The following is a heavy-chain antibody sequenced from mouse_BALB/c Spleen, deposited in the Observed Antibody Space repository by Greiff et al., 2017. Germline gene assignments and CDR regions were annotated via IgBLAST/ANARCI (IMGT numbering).Heavy chain of an antibody. V-gene: IGHV5-9-4*01. CDR2: ISSGGSYT. D-gene: IGHD2-1*01. CDR3: ASYGNYGWFAY. CDR1: GFTFSSYA. Sequence: EVMLVESGGGLVKPGGSLKLSCAASGFTFSSYAMSWVRQSPEKRLEWVAEISSGGSYTYYPDTVTGRFTISRVNAKNTLYLEMSSLRSEDTAMYYCASYGNYGWFAYWGQGTLVTVSA. J-gene: IGHJ3*01.